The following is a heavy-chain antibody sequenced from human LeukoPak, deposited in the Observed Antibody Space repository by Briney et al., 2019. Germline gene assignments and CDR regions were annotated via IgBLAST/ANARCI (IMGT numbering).Heavy chain of an antibody. CDR1: GFTFSLYR. J-gene: IGHJ4*02. D-gene: IGHD2-15*01. V-gene: IGHV3-21*06. Sequence: GGSLRLSCAASGFTFSLYRMNWVRQAPGKGLELVSSLSGSGDSTYYADSVKGRFTISRDNAKNSLYLEMDSLRAEDTAVYYCAGLYCSSGSCYSLTDFWGQGALVTVSS. CDR2: LSGSGDST. CDR3: AGLYCSSGSCYSLTDF.